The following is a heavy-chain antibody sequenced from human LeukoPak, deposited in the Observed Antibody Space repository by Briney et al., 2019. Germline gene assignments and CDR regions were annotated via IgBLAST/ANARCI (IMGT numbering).Heavy chain of an antibody. CDR3: ARASQIVVVPAAIDEYYLDY. CDR2: IYHSGST. J-gene: IGHJ4*02. D-gene: IGHD2-2*01. V-gene: IGHV4-30-2*01. Sequence: SETLSLTCTVSGGSISSGGYYWSWIRQPPGKGLEWIGYIYHSGSTYYNPSLKSRVTISVDRSKNQFSLKLSSVTAADTAVYYCARASQIVVVPAAIDEYYLDYWGQGTLVTVSS. CDR1: GGSISSGGYY.